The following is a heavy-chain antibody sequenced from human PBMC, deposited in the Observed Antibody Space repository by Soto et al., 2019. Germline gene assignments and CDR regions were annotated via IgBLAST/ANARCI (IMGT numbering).Heavy chain of an antibody. J-gene: IGHJ4*02. CDR3: VKDSGDYQLLFDS. Sequence: GGSLRLSWAASGLTFSNYPMSGFRQAPGKGLEWVSVITASSSRTYYAGSVKGRFAISRDNSKNMLYLQMNSLRAEDTAVYYCVKDSGDYQLLFDSWGQGALVTVSS. D-gene: IGHD4-17*01. V-gene: IGHV3-23*01. CDR2: ITASSSRT. CDR1: GLTFSNYP.